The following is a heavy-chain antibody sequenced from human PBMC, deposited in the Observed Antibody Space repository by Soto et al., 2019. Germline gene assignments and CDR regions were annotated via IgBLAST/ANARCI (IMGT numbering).Heavy chain of an antibody. V-gene: IGHV4-39*01. Sequence: SETLSLTCTVSGGSISSSSYYWGWIRQPPGKGLEWIGSIYYSGSTYYNPSLKSRVTISVDTSKNQFSLKLSSVTAADTAVYYCARPGGGNYCYYGMDVWGQGTTVTVSS. J-gene: IGHJ6*02. CDR2: IYYSGST. CDR3: ARPGGGNYCYYGMDV. CDR1: GGSISSSSYY. D-gene: IGHD2-15*01.